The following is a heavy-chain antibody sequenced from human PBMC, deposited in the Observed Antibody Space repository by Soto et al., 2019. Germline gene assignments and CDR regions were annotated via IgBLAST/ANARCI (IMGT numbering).Heavy chain of an antibody. CDR2: IYHSGST. Sequence: SETLSLTCAVSGGSISSGGYSWSWIRQPPGKGLEWIGYIYHSGSTYYNPSLKSRVTISVNKSRNQFSLKLSSVTAADTAVYYCARVPDRWGQGTLVTVSS. CDR3: ARVPDR. V-gene: IGHV4-30-2*01. D-gene: IGHD2-2*01. CDR1: GGSISSGGYS. J-gene: IGHJ5*02.